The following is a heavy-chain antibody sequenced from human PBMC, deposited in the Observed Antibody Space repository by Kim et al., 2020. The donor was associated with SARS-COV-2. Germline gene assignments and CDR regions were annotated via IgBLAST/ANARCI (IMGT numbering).Heavy chain of an antibody. V-gene: IGHV3-74*01. J-gene: IGHJ3*02. CDR2: INSDGSST. Sequence: GGSLRLSCAASGFTFSSYWMHWVRQAPGKGLVWVSRINSDGSSTYDADSVKGRFTISRDNAKNTLYLQMNSLRAEDTAVYYCTRGRGHWTSGAFDIWGQGTMVTVSS. D-gene: IGHD1-1*01. CDR3: TRGRGHWTSGAFDI. CDR1: GFTFSSYW.